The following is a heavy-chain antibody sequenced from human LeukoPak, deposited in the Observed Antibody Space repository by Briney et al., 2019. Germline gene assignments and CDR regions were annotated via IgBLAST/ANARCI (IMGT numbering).Heavy chain of an antibody. CDR3: ATPGYSSGPGGY. Sequence: RPSETLSLTCAVYGGSFSGYYWSWIRQPPGKGLEWIGEINHSGSTNYNPSLKSRVTISVDTSKNQFSLKLSSVTAADTAVYYCATPGYSSGPGGYWGQGTLVTVSS. CDR2: INHSGST. D-gene: IGHD6-19*01. CDR1: GGSFSGYY. J-gene: IGHJ4*02. V-gene: IGHV4-34*01.